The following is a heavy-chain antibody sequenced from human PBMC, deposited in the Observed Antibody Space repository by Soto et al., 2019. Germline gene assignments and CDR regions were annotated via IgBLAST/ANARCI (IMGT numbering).Heavy chain of an antibody. Sequence: ASVKVSCKASGYTFTSYYMHWVRQAPGQGLEWMGIINPSGGSTSYAQKFQGRVTMTRDTSTSTVYMELSSLRSEDTAVYYCARDPSYDSSCYYIMGENIAFDFWGQGTMGTVSS. V-gene: IGHV1-46*01. CDR3: ARDPSYDSSCYYIMGENIAFDF. J-gene: IGHJ3*01. CDR2: INPSGGST. D-gene: IGHD3-22*01. CDR1: GYTFTSYY.